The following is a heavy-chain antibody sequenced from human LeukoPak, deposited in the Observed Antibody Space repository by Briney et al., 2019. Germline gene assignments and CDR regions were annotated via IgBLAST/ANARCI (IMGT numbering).Heavy chain of an antibody. CDR3: AGQAVGLGHFDL. CDR1: GGSISSSSYY. J-gene: IGHJ2*01. D-gene: IGHD6-19*01. Sequence: PSETLSLTCTVSGGSISSSSYYWGWIRQPPGKGLEWIGSIYYSGRTYYNLSLKSRVTISVNTSKNQFSLNLSSVSAADTAMYYRAGQAVGLGHFDLWGRGTLVSVSS. CDR2: IYYSGRT. V-gene: IGHV4-39*01.